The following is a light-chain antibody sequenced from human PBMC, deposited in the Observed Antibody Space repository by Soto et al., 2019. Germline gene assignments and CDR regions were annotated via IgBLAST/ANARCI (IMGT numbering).Light chain of an antibody. CDR3: QHRTNWPRT. Sequence: EVVLTQSPVTLSLSPGERATLSCRASQSVGTFLAWYQQKPGQAPRLIIYDASHRATGIPARFSGTGSGPDFALTIGSVEPEDFAVYYCQHRTNWPRTFGQGTKLDIK. CDR2: DAS. V-gene: IGKV3-11*01. J-gene: IGKJ2*01. CDR1: QSVGTF.